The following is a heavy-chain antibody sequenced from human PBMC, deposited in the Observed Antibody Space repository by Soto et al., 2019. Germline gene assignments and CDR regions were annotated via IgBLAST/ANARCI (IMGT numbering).Heavy chain of an antibody. CDR2: ISSSSSYI. CDR3: ARSDLWFGELDVDY. Sequence: EVQLVEAGGGLVKPGGSLRLSCAASGFTFSSYSMNWVRQAPGKGLEWVSSISSSSSYIYYADSVKGRFTISRDNAKNSLYLQMNGLRAEDTAVYYCARSDLWFGELDVDYWGQGTLVTVSS. J-gene: IGHJ4*02. D-gene: IGHD3-10*01. CDR1: GFTFSSYS. V-gene: IGHV3-21*01.